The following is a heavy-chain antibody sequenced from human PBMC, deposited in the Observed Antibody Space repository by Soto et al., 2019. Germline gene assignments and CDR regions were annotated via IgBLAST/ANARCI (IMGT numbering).Heavy chain of an antibody. CDR1: GFTFSNFG. CDR2: ILYDGSNT. J-gene: IGHJ6*02. D-gene: IGHD4-4*01. V-gene: IGHV3-30*18. Sequence: VQLVESGGGLVQPGGSLRLSCTASGFTFSNFGMHWVRQAPGKGLEWVAVILYDGSNTYYADSVKGRFTISRDNSKNTLYLEMNSLRPEDTAVYHCAKSRDGYSFYYFYGLDVWGQGTTVTVSS. CDR3: AKSRDGYSFYYFYGLDV.